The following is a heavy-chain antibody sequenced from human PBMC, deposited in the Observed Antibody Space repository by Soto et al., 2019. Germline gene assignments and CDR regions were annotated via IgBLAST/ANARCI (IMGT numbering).Heavy chain of an antibody. J-gene: IGHJ5*02. CDR2: IYPGDSDT. CDR1: GYSFTSYW. CDR3: ARGYCTNGVCRNWFDP. Sequence: PGESLKISCKGSGYSFTSYWIGWVRQMPGKGLEWMGIIYPGDSDTRYSPSFQGQVTISADKSISTAYLQWSSLKASDTAMYYCARGYCTNGVCRNWFDPWGQGTLVTVSS. D-gene: IGHD2-8*01. V-gene: IGHV5-51*01.